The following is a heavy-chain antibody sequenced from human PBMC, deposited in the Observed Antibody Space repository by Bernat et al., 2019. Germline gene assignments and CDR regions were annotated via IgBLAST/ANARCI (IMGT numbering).Heavy chain of an antibody. J-gene: IGHJ6*03. CDR2: ISYDGSNK. V-gene: IGHV3-30*03. D-gene: IGHD5-18*01. Sequence: QVQLVESGGGVVQPGRSLRLSCAASGFTFSSYGMHWVRQAPGKGLEWVAVISYDGSNKYYADSVKGRFTISRDNSKNTLYLQMNSLRAEDTAVYYCVTPPPRGYSNYYYYMDVLGKGTTVTISS. CDR1: GFTFSSYG. CDR3: VTPPPRGYSNYYYYMDV.